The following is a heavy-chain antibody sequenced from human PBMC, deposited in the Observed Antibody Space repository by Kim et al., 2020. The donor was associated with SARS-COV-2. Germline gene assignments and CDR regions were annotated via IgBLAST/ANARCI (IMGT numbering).Heavy chain of an antibody. CDR2: IIPIFGTA. Sequence: SVKVSCKASGGTFSSYAISWVRQAPGQGLEWMGGIIPIFGTANYAQKFQGRVTITADESTSTAYMELSSLRSEDTAVYYCARGTSTGDYGYFIGYWGQGTLVTVSS. D-gene: IGHD4-17*01. CDR3: ARGTSTGDYGYFIGY. J-gene: IGHJ4*02. CDR1: GGTFSSYA. V-gene: IGHV1-69*13.